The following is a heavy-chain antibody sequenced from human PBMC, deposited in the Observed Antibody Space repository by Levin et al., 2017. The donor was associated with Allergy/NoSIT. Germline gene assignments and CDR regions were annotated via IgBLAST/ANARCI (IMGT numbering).Heavy chain of an antibody. Sequence: QSGGSLRLSCAASGFTFSSYWMHWVRQAPGKGLEWVARIDVDGSSTGYAASVKGRFTISRDNAKNTLYLRMHSLTAEETAVYYCARDPVNYGRVGYYFDYWGQGTLVTVSS. CDR2: IDVDGSST. V-gene: IGHV3-74*01. D-gene: IGHD3-10*01. J-gene: IGHJ4*02. CDR1: GFTFSSYW. CDR3: ARDPVNYGRVGYYFDY.